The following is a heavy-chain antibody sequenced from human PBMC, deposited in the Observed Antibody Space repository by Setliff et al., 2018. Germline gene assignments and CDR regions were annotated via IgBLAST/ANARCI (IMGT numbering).Heavy chain of an antibody. V-gene: IGHV3-15*01. J-gene: IGHJ6*03. CDR2: IKRKTDGETT. D-gene: IGHD3-10*01. CDR3: MSTPSGTYSTYYYYYNMDV. Sequence: GGSLRLSCAASGFTFSNYAMHWVRQAPGKGLEWVGQIKRKTDGETTDYAAPVKGRFIISRDDSKRTLYLQMNSLKNEDTALYYCMSTPSGTYSTYYYYYNMDVWGKGTQVTVSS. CDR1: GFTFSNYA.